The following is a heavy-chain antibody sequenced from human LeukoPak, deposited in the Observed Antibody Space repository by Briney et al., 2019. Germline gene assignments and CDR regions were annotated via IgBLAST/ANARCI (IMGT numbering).Heavy chain of an antibody. D-gene: IGHD7-27*01. V-gene: IGHV4-59*01. CDR2: IYYSGIT. CDR3: ARDLTGEFDY. Sequence: SETLSLTCTVSGGSISSYYWSWIRQPPGKGLEWIGYIYYSGITNYNPSLKSRVTISVDTSKNKFSLKLSSLTAACPAVYYCARDLTGEFDYWGQGTLVTVSS. CDR1: GGSISSYY. J-gene: IGHJ4*02.